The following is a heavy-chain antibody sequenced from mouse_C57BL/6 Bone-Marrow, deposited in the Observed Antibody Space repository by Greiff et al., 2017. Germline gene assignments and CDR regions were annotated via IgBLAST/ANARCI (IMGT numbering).Heavy chain of an antibody. V-gene: IGHV1-54*01. CDR2: INPGSGGT. Sequence: QVQLKQSGAELVRPGTSVKVSCKASGYAFTNYLIEWVKQRPGQGLEWIGVINPGSGGTNYNEKFKGKATLTADKSSSTAYMQLSSLTSEASAVYVFARSKNWDFWFPYGGRGTLVTVTA. D-gene: IGHD4-1*01. J-gene: IGHJ3*01. CDR3: ARSKNWDFWFPY. CDR1: GYAFTNYL.